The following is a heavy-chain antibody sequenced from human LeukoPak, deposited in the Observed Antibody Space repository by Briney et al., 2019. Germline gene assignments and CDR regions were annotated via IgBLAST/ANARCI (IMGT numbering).Heavy chain of an antibody. Sequence: SETLSLTCTVSGGSISSGSYYWSWIRQPPGKGLEWIGYIYYSGSTNYNPSLKSRVTISVDTSKNQFSLKLSSVTAADTAVYYCARGGRQQLVRVSWFDPWGQGTLVTVSS. CDR1: GGSISSGSYY. CDR2: IYYSGST. CDR3: ARGGRQQLVRVSWFDP. V-gene: IGHV4-61*01. J-gene: IGHJ5*02. D-gene: IGHD6-13*01.